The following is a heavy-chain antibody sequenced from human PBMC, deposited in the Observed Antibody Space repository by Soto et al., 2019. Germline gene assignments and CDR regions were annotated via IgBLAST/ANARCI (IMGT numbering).Heavy chain of an antibody. D-gene: IGHD3-22*01. V-gene: IGHV1-69*13. CDR1: GGTFSSYA. Sequence: AASVKVSCKASGGTFSSYAISWVRQAPGQGLEWMGGIIPIFGTANYAQKFQGRVTITADESTSTAYMELSSLRSEDTAVYYCASGDSSGYLHYYGMDVWGQGTTVTVSS. CDR3: ASGDSSGYLHYYGMDV. J-gene: IGHJ6*02. CDR2: IIPIFGTA.